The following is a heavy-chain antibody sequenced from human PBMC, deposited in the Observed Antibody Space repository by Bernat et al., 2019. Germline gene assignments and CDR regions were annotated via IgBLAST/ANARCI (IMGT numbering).Heavy chain of an antibody. CDR3: ARGSLEVTYDFWSGYSLGFDY. D-gene: IGHD3-3*01. CDR1: GGTFSSYA. CDR2: IIPIFGTA. Sequence: QVQLVQSGAEVKKPGSSVKVSCKASGGTFSSYAISWVRQAPGQGLEWMGGIIPIFGTANYAQKFQGRVTITADESTSTAYMELSSLRSEDTAVYYCARGSLEVTYDFWSGYSLGFDYWGQGTLVTVSS. V-gene: IGHV1-69*01. J-gene: IGHJ4*02.